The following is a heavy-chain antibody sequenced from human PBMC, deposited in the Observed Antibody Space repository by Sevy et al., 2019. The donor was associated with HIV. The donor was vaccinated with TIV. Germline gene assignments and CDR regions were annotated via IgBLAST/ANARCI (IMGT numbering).Heavy chain of an antibody. D-gene: IGHD1-26*01. CDR3: ARDGVVGVTGLDH. J-gene: IGHJ5*02. CDR1: GFTFSSYT. V-gene: IGHV3-21*01. Sequence: GGSLRLSYAASGFTFSSYTMNWVRQAPGRGLEWVSSITSGGTYIYYADSLKGRFTISRDNAKNSLYLQMNSLRAEDTAVYYCARDGVVGVTGLDHWGQGTLVTVSS. CDR2: ITSGGTYI.